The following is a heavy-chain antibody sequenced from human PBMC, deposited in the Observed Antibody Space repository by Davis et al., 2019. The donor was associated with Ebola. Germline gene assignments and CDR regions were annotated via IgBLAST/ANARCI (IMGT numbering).Heavy chain of an antibody. J-gene: IGHJ5*02. CDR3: AAGVRGVTRFDP. V-gene: IGHV1-46*01. CDR1: GYTFTSYY. CDR2: INPSGGST. Sequence: ASVKVSCKASGYTFTSYYMHWVRQAPGQGLEWMGIINPSGGSTSYAQKFQGRVTMTRDTSTSTAYMELSSLRSEDTAVYYCAAGVRGVTRFDPWGQGTLVTVSS. D-gene: IGHD3-10*01.